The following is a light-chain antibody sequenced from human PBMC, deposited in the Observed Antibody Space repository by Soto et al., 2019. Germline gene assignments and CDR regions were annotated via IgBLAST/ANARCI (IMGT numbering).Light chain of an antibody. J-gene: IGKJ4*02. CDR3: QQYGSSVQ. CDR2: GAS. V-gene: IGKV3-20*01. Sequence: EIVLTQSPDTLSLSPGERATLSCRASQSVTSKYLAWYQQKPGQAPRLLIHGASNRATGIPDRFSGSGSGTDFTLTISRLEPEDFPLYYCQQYGSSVQFGGGTKVEIK. CDR1: QSVTSKY.